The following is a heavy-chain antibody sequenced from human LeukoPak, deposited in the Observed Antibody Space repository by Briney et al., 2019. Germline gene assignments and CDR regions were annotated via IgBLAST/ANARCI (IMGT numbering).Heavy chain of an antibody. D-gene: IGHD5-12*01. J-gene: IGHJ4*02. V-gene: IGHV4-34*01. CDR3: ARGAREWLRTDSGAIVFDY. CDR1: GGSFSGYY. CDR2: INHSGST. Sequence: SETLSLTCAVYGGSFSGYYWSWIRQPPGKGLEWIGEINHSGSTNYNPSLKSRVTISVDTSKNQFSLKLSSVTAADTAVYYCARGAREWLRTDSGAIVFDYWGQGTLVTVSS.